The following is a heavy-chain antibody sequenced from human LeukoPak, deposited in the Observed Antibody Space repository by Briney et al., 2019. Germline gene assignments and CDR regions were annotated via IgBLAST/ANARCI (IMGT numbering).Heavy chain of an antibody. J-gene: IGHJ5*02. D-gene: IGHD6-19*01. Sequence: GGSLRLSCAASGFTFSQYWMSWIRQAPGKGLEWVANIRQDGHENYYADSVKGRFSISRDNAENSVFLQMNSLRAEDTAVYYCARQLGVMDSSGWIRGWFDPWGQGTLVTVSS. CDR2: IRQDGHEN. CDR1: GFTFSQYW. CDR3: ARQLGVMDSSGWIRGWFDP. V-gene: IGHV3-7*01.